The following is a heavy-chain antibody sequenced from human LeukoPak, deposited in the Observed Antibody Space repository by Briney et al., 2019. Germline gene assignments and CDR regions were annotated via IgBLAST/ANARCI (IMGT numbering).Heavy chain of an antibody. Sequence: GGCLRLSSAASGFTLSSEAMSSVRQAPGKGLEWVSSICDSGGTTYYADYVKGRFTISRDNSKNTVYLQMNSLRAEDTAFYYCAKGLGFLPQFDYWGQGTLVAVSS. CDR1: GFTLSSEA. D-gene: IGHD6-19*01. CDR3: AKGLGFLPQFDY. CDR2: ICDSGGTT. V-gene: IGHV3-23*01. J-gene: IGHJ4*02.